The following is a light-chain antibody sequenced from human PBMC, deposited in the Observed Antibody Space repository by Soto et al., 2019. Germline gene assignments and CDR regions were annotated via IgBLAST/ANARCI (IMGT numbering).Light chain of an antibody. CDR1: QSVNSN. CDR3: QQYNFWPPLT. V-gene: IGKV3-15*01. J-gene: IGKJ4*01. CDR2: DAS. Sequence: EIVMTQSPATLSVSTGERATLSCSASQSVNSNLAWYRQKPGQAPRLLISDASTRATGVPARFSGSGSGTEFTLAISSLQSEDSGIYYCQQYNFWPPLTFGGGTKVEIK.